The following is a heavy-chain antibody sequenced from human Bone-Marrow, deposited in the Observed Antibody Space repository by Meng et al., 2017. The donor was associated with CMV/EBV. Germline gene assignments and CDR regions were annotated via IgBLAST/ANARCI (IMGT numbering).Heavy chain of an antibody. Sequence: ASVKVSCKASGYTFTSYGISWERQAPGQGLEWMGWISAYNGNTNYAQKLQGRVTMTTDTSTSTAYMELRSLRSDDTAVYYCARAKAGVGWFDPWGQGTLVTVSS. J-gene: IGHJ5*02. CDR2: ISAYNGNT. V-gene: IGHV1-18*01. CDR1: GYTFTSYG. CDR3: ARAKAGVGWFDP.